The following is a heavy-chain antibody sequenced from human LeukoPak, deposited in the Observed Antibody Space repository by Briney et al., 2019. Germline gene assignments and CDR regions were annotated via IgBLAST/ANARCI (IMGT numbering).Heavy chain of an antibody. J-gene: IGHJ4*02. D-gene: IGHD2/OR15-2a*01. CDR2: IYASGST. CDR1: GASISSYY. V-gene: IGHV4-4*07. CDR3: ARDFYGDDGHHPFDY. Sequence: SETLSLTCSVSGASISSYYWNWIRQSAGKGLEWVGRIYASGSTNYNPSLKSRVTISMDKSKNQFSLNLKSVNAADTAIYYCARDFYGDDGHHPFDYWGQGVLVTVSS.